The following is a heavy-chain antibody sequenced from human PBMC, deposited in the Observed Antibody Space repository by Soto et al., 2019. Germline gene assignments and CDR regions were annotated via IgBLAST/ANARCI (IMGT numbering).Heavy chain of an antibody. CDR3: ARVIAAAGPPVGAFDI. J-gene: IGHJ3*02. CDR2: INPNSGGT. D-gene: IGHD6-13*01. Sequence: ASVKVSCKASGYTFTGYYMHWVRQAPGQGLEWMGWINPNSGGTNYAQKFQGWVTMTRDTSISTAYMELSRLRSDDTAVYYCARVIAAAGPPVGAFDIWGQGTMVTVSS. CDR1: GYTFTGYY. V-gene: IGHV1-2*04.